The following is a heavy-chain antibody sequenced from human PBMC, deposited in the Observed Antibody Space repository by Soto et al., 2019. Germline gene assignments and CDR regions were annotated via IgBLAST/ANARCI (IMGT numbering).Heavy chain of an antibody. Sequence: SGEVSCKASGGTFSSKAIGWVRQAPGQGLEWRGGIIAIFGAANYAQEFQGRVTIGAGESTSTADMERSSLRAEDTAVYYCARDQERDYYGSGIWGQGTLVTVSS. D-gene: IGHD3-10*01. J-gene: IGHJ4*02. CDR2: IIAIFGAA. CDR1: GGTFSSKA. V-gene: IGHV1-69*13. CDR3: ARDQERDYYGSGI.